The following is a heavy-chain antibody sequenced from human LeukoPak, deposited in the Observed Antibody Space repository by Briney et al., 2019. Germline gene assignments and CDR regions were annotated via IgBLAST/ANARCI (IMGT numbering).Heavy chain of an antibody. Sequence: GESLQISCKGSGYSFTSYWIGWVRQMPGKGLEWMGIIYPGDSDTRYSPSFQGQVTISADKSISTAYLQWSSLKASDTAIYYCASRLIAAAANDAFDTWGQGTLVIVSS. D-gene: IGHD6-13*01. CDR1: GYSFTSYW. CDR3: ASRLIAAAANDAFDT. CDR2: IYPGDSDT. J-gene: IGHJ3*02. V-gene: IGHV5-51*01.